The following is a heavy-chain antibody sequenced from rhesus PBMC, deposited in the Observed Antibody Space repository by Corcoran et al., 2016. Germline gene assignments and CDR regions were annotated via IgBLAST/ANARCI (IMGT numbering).Heavy chain of an antibody. J-gene: IGHJ2*01. CDR1: GGSFSSYW. D-gene: IGHD6-13*01. V-gene: IGHV4-80*01. CDR3: ARQVGSWSRWYFDL. Sequence: QVQLQESGPGLVKPSETLSLTCAVSGGSFSSYWWSWLRPPPGKGPEWIGEINGNSGRPTYTPTPRGRVTISKDASKNQFSLKLSSVTAADTAVYYCARQVGSWSRWYFDLWGPGTPITISS. CDR2: INGNSGRP.